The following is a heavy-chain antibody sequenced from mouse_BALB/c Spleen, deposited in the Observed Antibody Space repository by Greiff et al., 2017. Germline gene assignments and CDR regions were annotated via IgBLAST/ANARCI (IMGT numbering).Heavy chain of an antibody. J-gene: IGHJ4*01. CDR2: ISDGGSYT. V-gene: IGHV5-4*02. Sequence: EVQRVESGGGLVKPGGSLKLSCAASGFTFSDYYMYWVRQTPEKRLEWVATISDGGSYTYYPDSVKGRFTISRDNAKNNLYLQMSSLKSEDTAMYYCAREERPNWPYAMDYWGQGTSVTVSS. CDR1: GFTFSDYY. CDR3: AREERPNWPYAMDY. D-gene: IGHD4-1*01.